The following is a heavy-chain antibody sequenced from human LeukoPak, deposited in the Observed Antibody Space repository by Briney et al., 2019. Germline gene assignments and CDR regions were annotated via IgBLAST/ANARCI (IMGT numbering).Heavy chain of an antibody. CDR3: ARDQQDILTGLFDY. CDR1: GFTFSSYA. CDR2: ISYDGSNK. D-gene: IGHD3-9*01. V-gene: IGHV3-30*04. Sequence: SGGSLRLSCAASGFTFSSYAMHWVRQAPGKGLEWVAVISYDGSNKYYADSVKGRFTISRDNSKNTLYLQMNSLRAEDTAVYYCARDQQDILTGLFDYWGQGTLVTVSS. J-gene: IGHJ4*02.